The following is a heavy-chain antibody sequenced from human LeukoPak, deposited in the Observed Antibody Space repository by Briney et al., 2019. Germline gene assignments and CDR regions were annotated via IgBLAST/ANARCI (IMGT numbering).Heavy chain of an antibody. D-gene: IGHD5-18*01. Sequence: GGSLRLSCAASGVTFSGATIHWVCQASRKGREWVGRITIIGDGYGTAYAASVKGRFTLSRDNSSNTAYLQMNSLETEDTAVYYCISDLYCYGVNWGQGTLVTVSS. CDR2: ITIIGDGYGT. V-gene: IGHV3-73*01. CDR3: ISDLYCYGVN. J-gene: IGHJ4*02. CDR1: GVTFSGAT.